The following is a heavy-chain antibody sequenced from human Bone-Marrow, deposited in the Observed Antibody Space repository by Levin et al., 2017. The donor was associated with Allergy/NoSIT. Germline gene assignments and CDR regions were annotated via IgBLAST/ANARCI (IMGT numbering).Heavy chain of an antibody. J-gene: IGHJ5*02. CDR2: ISYDGGNK. D-gene: IGHD6-19*01. Sequence: GESLKISCAASGFTFSSYAMHWVRQAPGKGLDWVSIISYDGGNKYYADSVKGRFTISRDNSKSTLYLQMDSLRPEDTAVYYCATAAGIAVAGTRGGLFDPWGQGTLVTVSS. CDR3: ATAAGIAVAGTRGGLFDP. V-gene: IGHV3-30-3*01. CDR1: GFTFSSYA.